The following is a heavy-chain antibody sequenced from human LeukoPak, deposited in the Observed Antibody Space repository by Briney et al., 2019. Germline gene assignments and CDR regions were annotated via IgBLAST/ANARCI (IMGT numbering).Heavy chain of an antibody. CDR2: INHRGST. CDR3: ARDSGSYGY. Sequence: SETLSLTCAVYGGSFSGYYWSWIRQPPGKGLEWIGEINHRGSTNYNPSLKSRVTISVDTSKNQFSLKLSSVTAADTAVYYCARDSGSYGYWGQGTLVTVSS. D-gene: IGHD1-26*01. J-gene: IGHJ4*02. CDR1: GGSFSGYY. V-gene: IGHV4-34*01.